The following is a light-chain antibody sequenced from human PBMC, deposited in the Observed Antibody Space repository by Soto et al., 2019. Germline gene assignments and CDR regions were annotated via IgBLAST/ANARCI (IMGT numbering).Light chain of an antibody. V-gene: IGKV1-5*01. J-gene: IGKJ1*01. CDR3: QQYSSYSAWT. CDR1: QSINKW. Sequence: DIQMTQSPSTLSASIGDRVTITCRARQSINKWLAWHQQKPGKAPKLLIYDASSLQSGVPPRFSSSGSGTEFTLTIRSLQPDDIATYYCQQYSSYSAWTFGEGTKVEIK. CDR2: DAS.